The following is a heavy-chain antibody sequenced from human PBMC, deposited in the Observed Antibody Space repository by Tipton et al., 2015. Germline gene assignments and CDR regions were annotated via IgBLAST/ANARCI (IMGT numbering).Heavy chain of an antibody. D-gene: IGHD3-22*01. Sequence: TLSLTCSVSGGSVTSNNYFWSWIRQPPGKGLEWIGYIFHSGSTSYNPSLRSRVFISIDTSKNQFSLKLNSVTAADTAVYYCARGGVGYYYDSVGYLSWGQGTLVTVSS. J-gene: IGHJ5*02. CDR3: ARGGVGYYYDSVGYLS. CDR2: IFHSGST. CDR1: GGSVTSNNYF. V-gene: IGHV4-61*01.